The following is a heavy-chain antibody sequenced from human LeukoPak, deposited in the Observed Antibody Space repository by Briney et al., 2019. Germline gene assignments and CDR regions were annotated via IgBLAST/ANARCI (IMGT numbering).Heavy chain of an antibody. J-gene: IGHJ6*03. V-gene: IGHV4-59*12. Sequence: SETLSLTCTVSGGSISSYYWSWIRQPPGKGLEWIGYIYYSGSTNYNPSLKSRVTISVDTSKNQFSLKLSSVTAADTAVYYCARDRGSGWYVYYMDVWGKGTTVTISS. D-gene: IGHD6-19*01. CDR1: GGSISSYY. CDR2: IYYSGST. CDR3: ARDRGSGWYVYYMDV.